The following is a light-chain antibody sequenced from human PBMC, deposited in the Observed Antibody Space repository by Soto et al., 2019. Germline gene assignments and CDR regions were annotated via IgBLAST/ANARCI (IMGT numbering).Light chain of an antibody. V-gene: IGKV1-33*01. J-gene: IGKJ4*01. CDR2: DAS. Sequence: DIQMTQSPSSLSASVGDRVTITCQASQDISNYLNWYQQKPGKAPKLLIYDASNLETGVPSRFSGSGSGTDFTFTISSLQPEDIATYYLKQYDNLLTFGGGTKVEIK. CDR1: QDISNY. CDR3: KQYDNLLT.